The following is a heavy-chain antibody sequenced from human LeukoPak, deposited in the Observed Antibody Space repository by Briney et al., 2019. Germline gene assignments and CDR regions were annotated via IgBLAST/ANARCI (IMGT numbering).Heavy chain of an antibody. Sequence: QPGRSLRLSCAASGFTFSSYAMHWVRQAPGKGLEWVAVISYDGSNKYYADSVKGRFTISRDNSKNTLYLRMNSLRAEDTAVYYCAGTDYWGQGTLVTVSS. J-gene: IGHJ4*02. CDR2: ISYDGSNK. V-gene: IGHV3-30-3*01. CDR3: AGTDY. CDR1: GFTFSSYA.